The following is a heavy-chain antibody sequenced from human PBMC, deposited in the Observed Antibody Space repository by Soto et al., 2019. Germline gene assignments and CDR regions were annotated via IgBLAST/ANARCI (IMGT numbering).Heavy chain of an antibody. CDR3: ARVSGSYYYGMDV. J-gene: IGHJ6*02. Sequence: QVQLQESGPGLVKPSGTLSLTCAVSGGSISSSNWWSWVRQPPGKGLEWIGEIYHSGSTNYNPSPKSGVTISVDKSKTQFSLKLSSVTAADTAVYYCARVSGSYYYGMDVWGQGTTVTVSS. CDR2: IYHSGST. CDR1: GGSISSSNW. D-gene: IGHD1-26*01. V-gene: IGHV4-4*02.